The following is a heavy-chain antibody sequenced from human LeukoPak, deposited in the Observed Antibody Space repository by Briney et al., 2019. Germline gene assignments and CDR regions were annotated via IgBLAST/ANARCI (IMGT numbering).Heavy chain of an antibody. Sequence: GGSLRLSCAASGFTFSSYAMHWVRQAPGKGLEWVAVISYDGSNKYYADSVKGRFTISRDNSKNTLYLQMNSLRAEDTAVYYCAREYGDKLDYWGQGTLVTVSS. CDR1: GFTFSSYA. V-gene: IGHV3-30-3*01. J-gene: IGHJ4*02. D-gene: IGHD4-17*01. CDR2: ISYDGSNK. CDR3: AREYGDKLDY.